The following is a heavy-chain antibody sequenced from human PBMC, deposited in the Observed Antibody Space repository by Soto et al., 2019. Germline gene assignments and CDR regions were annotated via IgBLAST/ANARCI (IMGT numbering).Heavy chain of an antibody. J-gene: IGHJ6*02. Sequence: PXATLSLTCAVCGGCFSGYYWSWIRQPPGKGLEWIGEINHSGSTNYNPSLKSRVTISVDTSKNQFSLKLSSVTAADTAVYYCARRYGGYCRSTSSSPPYYYYYGMDVCGQGTTVTVSS. D-gene: IGHD2-2*01. CDR1: GGCFSGYY. V-gene: IGHV4-34*01. CDR2: INHSGST. CDR3: ARRYGGYCRSTSSSPPYYYYYGMDV.